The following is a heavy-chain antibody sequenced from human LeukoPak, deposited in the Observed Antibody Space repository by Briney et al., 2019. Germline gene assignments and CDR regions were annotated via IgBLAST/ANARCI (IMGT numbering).Heavy chain of an antibody. CDR1: GFTFSSYS. CDR3: VKGASIVVVPAAFDY. CDR2: ISSSSDTI. D-gene: IGHD2-2*01. J-gene: IGHJ4*02. V-gene: IGHV3-48*01. Sequence: PGGSLRLSCAASGFTFSSYSMNWVRQAPGKGLEWVSYISSSSDTIYYADSVKGRFTISRDNSENTLYLQMNSLRADDTAVYFCVKGASIVVVPAAFDYWGQGTLVTVSS.